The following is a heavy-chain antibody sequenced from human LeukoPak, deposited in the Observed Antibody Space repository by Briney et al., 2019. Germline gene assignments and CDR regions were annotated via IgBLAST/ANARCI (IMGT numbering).Heavy chain of an antibody. CDR2: INPNSGGT. CDR1: GYTFTGYY. V-gene: IGHV1-2*02. Sequence: ASVKVSCQASGYTFTGYYMHWLRQAPGQGLEWMGWINPNSGGTNYAQKFQGRVTMTRDTSISTAYMELSRLRSDDTAVYYCARAPSTAVTDGLNAYWGQGTLVTVSS. D-gene: IGHD1-1*01. J-gene: IGHJ4*02. CDR3: ARAPSTAVTDGLNAY.